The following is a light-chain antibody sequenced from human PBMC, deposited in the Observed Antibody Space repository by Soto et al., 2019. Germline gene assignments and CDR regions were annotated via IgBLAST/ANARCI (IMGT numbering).Light chain of an antibody. CDR3: QQYNTYWT. Sequence: GVRVTITCRASENVNNWLAWYQHKPGKAPQLLIYDASVLETGVPSRFSGSGSGTEFTLAISGLQSDDFATYSCQQYNTYWTFGPGTKVDIK. V-gene: IGKV1-5*01. CDR1: ENVNNW. CDR2: DAS. J-gene: IGKJ1*01.